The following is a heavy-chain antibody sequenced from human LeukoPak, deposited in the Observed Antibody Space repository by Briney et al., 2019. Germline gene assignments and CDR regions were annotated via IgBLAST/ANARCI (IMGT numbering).Heavy chain of an antibody. V-gene: IGHV1-18*01. CDR2: ISAYNGNT. CDR1: GYTFTSYG. CDR3: AWARGDILTGHSQPFDY. Sequence: ASVKVSCKASGYTFTSYGISWVRQAPGQGLEWMGWISAYNGNTNYAQKLQGRVTMTTDTSTSTAYMELRSLRSDDTAVYYCAWARGDILTGHSQPFDYWGQGTLVTVSS. J-gene: IGHJ4*02. D-gene: IGHD3-9*01.